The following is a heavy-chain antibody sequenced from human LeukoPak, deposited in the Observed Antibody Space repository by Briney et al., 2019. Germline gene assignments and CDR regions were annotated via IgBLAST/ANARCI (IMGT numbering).Heavy chain of an antibody. V-gene: IGHV3-48*03. CDR1: GVTFSTSE. CDR3: VREDNFDALDI. D-gene: IGHD1-20*01. CDR2: VASGGSPI. J-gene: IGHJ3*02. Sequence: GGSLRLSCAAYGVTFSTSEMTWVRQAPGKGLEWIAYVASGGSPIYYADSVRGRFIIYSDNAKNSLFLQMTSLRAEDMALYYCVREDNFDALDIWGQGAMVTVSS.